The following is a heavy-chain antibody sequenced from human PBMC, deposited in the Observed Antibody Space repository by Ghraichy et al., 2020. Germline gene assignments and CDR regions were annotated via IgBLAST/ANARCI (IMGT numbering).Heavy chain of an antibody. CDR3: ARDPPSGNSLDAFDI. Sequence: LSLTCAASGFTFSPYSMNWVRQAPGKGLEWVSSISSSSSYIYYADSVKGRFTISRDNAKNSLYLQMNSLRADDTAVYYCARDPPSGNSLDAFDIWGQGTMVTVSS. CDR2: ISSSSSYI. CDR1: GFTFSPYS. D-gene: IGHD3-10*01. J-gene: IGHJ3*02. V-gene: IGHV3-21*01.